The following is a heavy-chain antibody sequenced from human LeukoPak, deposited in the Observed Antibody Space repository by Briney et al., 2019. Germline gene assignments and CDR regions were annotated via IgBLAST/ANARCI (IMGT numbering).Heavy chain of an antibody. V-gene: IGHV3-30*04. Sequence: PGGSLRLSCAASGFTFSSYAMHWVRQAPGKGLECVAVISYDGSNKYYADSVKGRFTISRDNSKNTLYLQMNSLRAEDTAVYYCARDRWGSGYYYSLDYWGQGTLVTVSS. CDR3: ARDRWGSGYYYSLDY. J-gene: IGHJ4*02. CDR1: GFTFSSYA. CDR2: ISYDGSNK. D-gene: IGHD3-22*01.